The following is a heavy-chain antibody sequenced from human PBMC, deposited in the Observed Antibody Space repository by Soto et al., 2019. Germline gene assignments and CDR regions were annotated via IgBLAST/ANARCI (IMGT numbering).Heavy chain of an antibody. CDR3: ARERRQLVPSERGWFEP. CDR2: ISYDGSNK. Sequence: QVQLVESGGGVVQPGRSLRLSCAASGFTFSSYAMHCVRQAPGKGLEWLAVISYDGSNKYYADSVKGRFTISRDNYKNTLYLQMNSLRAEDTAVYYCARERRQLVPSERGWFEPWGQGTLVTVSS. J-gene: IGHJ5*02. CDR1: GFTFSSYA. V-gene: IGHV3-30-3*01. D-gene: IGHD6-13*01.